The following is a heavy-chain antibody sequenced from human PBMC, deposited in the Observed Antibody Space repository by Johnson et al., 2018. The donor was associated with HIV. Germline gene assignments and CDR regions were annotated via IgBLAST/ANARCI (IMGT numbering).Heavy chain of an antibody. J-gene: IGHJ3*02. V-gene: IGHV3-64*01. D-gene: IGHD5-18*01. CDR3: ARERGPWKHLWLRDAFDI. Sequence: VQLVESGGGVVQPGGSLRLSCAASGFTFSSYAMHWVRQAPGKGLEYVSAISSNGGSTYYANSVKGRFTISRDNAKNSLYLQLNRLTAADTAVYYCARERGPWKHLWLRDAFDIWGQGTMVTVSS. CDR2: ISSNGGST. CDR1: GFTFSSYA.